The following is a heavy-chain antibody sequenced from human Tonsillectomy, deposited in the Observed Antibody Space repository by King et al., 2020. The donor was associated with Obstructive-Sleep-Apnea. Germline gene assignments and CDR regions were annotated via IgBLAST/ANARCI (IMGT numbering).Heavy chain of an antibody. CDR1: GGSISSYY. J-gene: IGHJ4*02. CDR3: ARAGPAAAVFY. CDR2: IYYSGST. D-gene: IGHD6-13*01. Sequence: MQLQESGPGLGKPSETLSLTCTVSGGSISSYYWSWIRQPPGKGLEWIGYIYYSGSTNYNPSLKSRVTISVDTSKNQFSLKLSSVTAADTAVYYCARAGPAAAVFYWGQGTLVTVSS. V-gene: IGHV4-59*01.